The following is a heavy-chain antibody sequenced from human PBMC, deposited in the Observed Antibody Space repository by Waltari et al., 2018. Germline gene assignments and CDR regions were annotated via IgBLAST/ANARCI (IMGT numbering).Heavy chain of an antibody. CDR3: ATGKSYDYVWGSYRAYYFDY. CDR1: GYTLTKLS. V-gene: IGHV1-24*01. CDR2: FDPEDGET. D-gene: IGHD3-16*02. J-gene: IGHJ4*02. Sequence: QVQLVQSGAEVKKPGASVKVSCKVSGYTLTKLSMHWVRQAPGKGLEWMGGFDPEDGETIYAQKFQGRVTMTEDTSTDTAYMELSSLRSEDTAVYYCATGKSYDYVWGSYRAYYFDYWGQGTLVTVSS.